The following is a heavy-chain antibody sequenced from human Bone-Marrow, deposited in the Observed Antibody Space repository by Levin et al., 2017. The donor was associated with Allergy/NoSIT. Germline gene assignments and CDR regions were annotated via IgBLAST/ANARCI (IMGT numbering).Heavy chain of an antibody. CDR3: AREASSSGWYDKLDY. CDR2: INPDSGGT. J-gene: IGHJ4*02. V-gene: IGHV1-2*02. CDR1: GFTFTGYY. D-gene: IGHD6-19*01. Sequence: GASVKVSCKASGFTFTGYYIHWIRQAPRQGLEWMGWINPDSGGTSFAQNFQGRVTMTRDTSISTAYMELSRLRSDDTAVYYCAREASSSGWYDKLDYWGQGTLVTVSS.